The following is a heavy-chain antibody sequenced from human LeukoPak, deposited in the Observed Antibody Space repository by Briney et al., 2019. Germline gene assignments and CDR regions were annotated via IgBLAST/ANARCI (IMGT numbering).Heavy chain of an antibody. V-gene: IGHV7-4-1*02. CDR2: INTNTGNP. CDR1: GYTFTSYA. J-gene: IGHJ3*02. Sequence: ASVKVSCKASGYTFTSYAMTWVRQAPGQGLEWMGWINTNTGNPTYAQGFTGRFVFSLDTSVSTAYLQISSLKAEDTAVYYCARARSGWYYDAFDIWGQGTMVTVSS. CDR3: ARARSGWYYDAFDI. D-gene: IGHD6-19*01.